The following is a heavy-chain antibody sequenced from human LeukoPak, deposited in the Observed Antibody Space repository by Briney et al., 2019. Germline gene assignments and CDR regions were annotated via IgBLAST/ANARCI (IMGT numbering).Heavy chain of an antibody. Sequence: ASVKVSCKVSGYTLTELSMHWVRQAPGKGLEWMGGFDPEDGETIYAQKFQGRVTMTEDTSTDTAYMELSSLRSEDTAVYYCARGFADYDYVWGSCRPLDAFDIWGQGTMVTVSS. CDR3: ARGFADYDYVWGSCRPLDAFDI. V-gene: IGHV1-24*01. J-gene: IGHJ3*02. CDR2: FDPEDGET. D-gene: IGHD3-16*02. CDR1: GYTLTELS.